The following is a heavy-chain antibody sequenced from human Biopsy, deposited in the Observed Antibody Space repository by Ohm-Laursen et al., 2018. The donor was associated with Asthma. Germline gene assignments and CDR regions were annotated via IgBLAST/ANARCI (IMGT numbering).Heavy chain of an antibody. Sequence: SVTVSCKASGGIFGNYAISWARQAPGQGLEWMGGLIPVLGKTEHAQMFEGRVTITADESTSTAYMELSSLSSEDTAVYYCARGYSCSDRIVYYYSGLEVWGQGTTVTVSS. D-gene: IGHD5-12*01. CDR1: GGIFGNYA. CDR3: ARGYSCSDRIVYYYSGLEV. J-gene: IGHJ6*02. CDR2: LIPVLGKT. V-gene: IGHV1-69*10.